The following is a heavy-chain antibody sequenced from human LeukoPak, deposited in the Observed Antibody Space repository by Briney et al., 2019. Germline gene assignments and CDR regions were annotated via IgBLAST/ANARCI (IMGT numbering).Heavy chain of an antibody. J-gene: IGHJ6*03. Sequence: SVKVSCKASGCTFTSYAISWVRQAPGQGLEWMGGIIPIFGTTNYAQKFQGRVTITANKSTSTAYMELSSLRSEDTAVYYCARVEGGNYMDVWGKGTTVNVSS. CDR2: IIPIFGTT. V-gene: IGHV1-69*06. CDR3: ARVEGGNYMDV. CDR1: GCTFTSYA. D-gene: IGHD3-16*01.